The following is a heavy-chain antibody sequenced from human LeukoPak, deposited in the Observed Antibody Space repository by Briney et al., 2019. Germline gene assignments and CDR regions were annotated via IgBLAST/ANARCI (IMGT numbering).Heavy chain of an antibody. CDR1: GFTFSSYA. Sequence: GGSLRLSCAASGFTFSSYAMSWARQAPGKGLDWVSSLSGSGSGTCYADSVKGRFTISRDNSKNTLYLQMSSLRAEDAAVYYCAKPSRGWYPFDYWGQGTLVTVSS. CDR3: AKPSRGWYPFDY. J-gene: IGHJ4*02. V-gene: IGHV3-23*01. D-gene: IGHD6-19*01. CDR2: LSGSGSGT.